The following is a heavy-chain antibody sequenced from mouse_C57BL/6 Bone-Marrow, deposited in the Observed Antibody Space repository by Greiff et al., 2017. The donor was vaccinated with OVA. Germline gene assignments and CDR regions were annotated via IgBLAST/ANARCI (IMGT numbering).Heavy chain of an antibody. CDR2: ISNGGGST. J-gene: IGHJ4*01. CDR1: GFTFSDYY. D-gene: IGHD1-1*01. CDR3: ARRGYYYGSSYAMDY. Sequence: VQRVESGGGLVQPGGSLKLSCAASGFTFSDYYMYWVRQTPEKRLEWVAYISNGGGSTYYPDTVKGRFTISRDNAKNTLYLQMSRLKSEDTAMYYCARRGYYYGSSYAMDYWGQGTSVTVSS. V-gene: IGHV5-12*01.